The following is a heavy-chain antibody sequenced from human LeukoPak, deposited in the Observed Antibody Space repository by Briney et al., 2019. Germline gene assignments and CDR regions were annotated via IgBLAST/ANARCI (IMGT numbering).Heavy chain of an antibody. J-gene: IGHJ4*02. CDR2: ISAYNGNT. Sequence: ASVKVSCKASGYTFTSYGISWVRQAPGQGLEWMGWISAYNGNTNYAQKLQGRVTMTTDTSTSTAYMELRSLRSDDTAVYYCARDAVPYYYDSSGYPHYFDYWGQGTLVTVSS. V-gene: IGHV1-18*01. CDR1: GYTFTSYG. D-gene: IGHD3-22*01. CDR3: ARDAVPYYYDSSGYPHYFDY.